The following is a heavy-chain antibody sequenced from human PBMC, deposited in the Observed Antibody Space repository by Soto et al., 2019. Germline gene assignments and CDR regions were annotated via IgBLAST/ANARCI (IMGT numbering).Heavy chain of an antibody. V-gene: IGHV4-31*03. CDR1: GGSISSGGDY. J-gene: IGHJ6*02. Sequence: QVQLQESGPGLVKPSQTLSLTCTVSGGSISSGGDYWSWIRQHPGKVLEWIGYIYYSGSTYYNPSLKSRVTLSVDTSKTHFSQKLSSVSAADTAVYYCARATPYYYYGMDVGGQGTTFTVSS. CDR2: IYYSGST. CDR3: ARATPYYYYGMDV.